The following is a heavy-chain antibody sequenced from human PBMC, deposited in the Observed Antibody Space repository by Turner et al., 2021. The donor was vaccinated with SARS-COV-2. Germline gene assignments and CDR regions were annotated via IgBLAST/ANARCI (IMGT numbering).Heavy chain of an antibody. CDR2: ISDDGSNK. CDR3: AKNVYSYAYSGYYFDY. Sequence: QVQLVESGGGVVQPGRSLRLSCPASLFTFISYGMHWVRQAPGKGLEWVAIISDDGSNKYYADSVKGRFTISRDNSKNTLYLQMNSLRAEDTAVYYCAKNVYSYAYSGYYFDYWGQGTLVTVSS. CDR1: LFTFISYG. D-gene: IGHD5-18*01. V-gene: IGHV3-30*18. J-gene: IGHJ4*02.